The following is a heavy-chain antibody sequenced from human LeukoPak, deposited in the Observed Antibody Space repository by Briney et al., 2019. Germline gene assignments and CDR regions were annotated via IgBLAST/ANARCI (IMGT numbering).Heavy chain of an antibody. J-gene: IGHJ4*02. CDR1: GYSFTNYW. CDR2: IYPGDSDT. V-gene: IGHV5-51*01. CDR3: ARYGDTYSSINY. Sequence: GESLKISCKGSGYSFTNYWIAWVRQMPGKGLEWMGIIYPGDSDTRYSPSFEGQVTISADRSINTAYLQWSSLKASDTAMYYCARYGDTYSSINYWGQGTLVTVSS. D-gene: IGHD6-13*01.